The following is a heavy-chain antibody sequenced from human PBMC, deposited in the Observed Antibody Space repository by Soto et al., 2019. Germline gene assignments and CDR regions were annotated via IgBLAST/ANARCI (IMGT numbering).Heavy chain of an antibody. CDR1: GGSFSGYY. CDR2: ISNNGIT. V-gene: IGHV4-34*01. Sequence: SETLSLTCAVYGGSFSGYYWSWIRQPPGKGLEWIGHISNNGITYSNPSLHSRVTISIDTSKNQFSLKLSSVTAGDTAVYYCGRSVTPWGQGTLVTVSS. CDR3: GRSVTP. J-gene: IGHJ5*02. D-gene: IGHD3-10*01.